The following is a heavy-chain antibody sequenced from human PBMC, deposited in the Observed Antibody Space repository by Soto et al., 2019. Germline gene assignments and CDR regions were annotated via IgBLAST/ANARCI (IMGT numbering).Heavy chain of an antibody. J-gene: IGHJ4*02. Sequence: GGSLRLSCAASGFTFSSYAMSWVRQAPGKGLEWVSAISGSGGSTYYADSVKGRFTISRDNSKNTLYLQMNSLRAEDTAVYYCAKPLTVTTWKGYFDYWGQGTLVTVSS. CDR2: ISGSGGST. CDR1: GFTFSSYA. CDR3: AKPLTVTTWKGYFDY. V-gene: IGHV3-23*01. D-gene: IGHD4-17*01.